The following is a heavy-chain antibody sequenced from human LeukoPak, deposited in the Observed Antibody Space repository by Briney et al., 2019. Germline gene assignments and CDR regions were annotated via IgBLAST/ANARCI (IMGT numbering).Heavy chain of an antibody. CDR2: MYYSGTT. CDR3: ARHPPRDGSAFDY. J-gene: IGHJ4*02. CDR1: VGSLSSGSYY. V-gene: IGHV4-39*01. Sequence: SETLSLTCTVSVGSLSSGSYYWGWIRQPPGKGLEWIGSMYYSGTTFDSPSLKSRVTISVDTSKNQLSLKLGSVTAADAAVYYCARHPPRDGSAFDYWGQGTLVTVSS.